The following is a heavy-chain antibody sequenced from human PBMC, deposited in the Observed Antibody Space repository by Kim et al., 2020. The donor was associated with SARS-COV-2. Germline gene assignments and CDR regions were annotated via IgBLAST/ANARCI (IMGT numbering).Heavy chain of an antibody. CDR1: GFTFDEYA. CDR2: ISWNSGTI. V-gene: IGHV3-9*01. D-gene: IGHD3-10*01. Sequence: GGSLRLSCAASGFTFDEYAMNWVRQPPGKGLEWVSGISWNSGTIAYADSVKGRFTISRDNAKNSLFLQMNSLRVEDTALYYCVKGDQKYSLYGSAFDYWGQGTLVTVSS. CDR3: VKGDQKYSLYGSAFDY. J-gene: IGHJ4*02.